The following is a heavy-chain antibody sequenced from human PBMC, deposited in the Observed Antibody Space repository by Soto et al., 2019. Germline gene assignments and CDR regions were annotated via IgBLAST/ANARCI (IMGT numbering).Heavy chain of an antibody. Sequence: GASVKVSCKASGGTFSSYAISWVRQAPGQGLEWMGGIIPIFGTANYAQKFQGRVTITADESTSTAYMELSSLRSEDTAVYYCARDSRYSYGYDYYYGMDVWGQGTTVTVSS. CDR3: ARDSRYSYGYDYYYGMDV. V-gene: IGHV1-69*13. CDR1: GGTFSSYA. D-gene: IGHD5-18*01. J-gene: IGHJ6*02. CDR2: IIPIFGTA.